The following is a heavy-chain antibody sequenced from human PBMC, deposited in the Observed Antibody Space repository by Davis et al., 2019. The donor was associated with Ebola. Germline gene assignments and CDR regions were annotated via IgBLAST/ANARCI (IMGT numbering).Heavy chain of an antibody. CDR3: ARFKVGHYYYYYGMDV. Sequence: GGSLRLSCKGSGYSFTSYWIGWVRQMPGKGLEWMGIIYPGDSDTRYSPSFQGQVTISADKSISTAYLQWSSLKTSDTAMYYCARFKVGHYYYYYGMDVWGQGTTVTVSS. CDR2: IYPGDSDT. J-gene: IGHJ6*02. V-gene: IGHV5-51*01. CDR1: GYSFTSYW. D-gene: IGHD1-26*01.